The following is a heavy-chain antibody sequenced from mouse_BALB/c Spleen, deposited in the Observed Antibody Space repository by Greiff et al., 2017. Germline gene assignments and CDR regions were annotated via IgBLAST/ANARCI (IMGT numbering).Heavy chain of an antibody. D-gene: IGHD2-10*01. CDR2: INSDGGST. CDR3: ARHEAYYGNTWFAY. J-gene: IGHJ3*01. CDR1: EYEFPSHD. Sequence: EVKLMESGGGLVQPGESLKLSCESNEYEFPSHDMSWVRKTPEKRLELVAAINSDGGSTYYPDTMERRFIISRDNTKKTLYLQMSSLRSEDTALYYCARHEAYYGNTWFAYWGQGTLVTVSA. V-gene: IGHV5-2*01.